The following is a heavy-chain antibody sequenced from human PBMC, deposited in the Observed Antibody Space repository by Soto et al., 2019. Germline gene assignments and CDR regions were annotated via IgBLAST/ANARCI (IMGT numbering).Heavy chain of an antibody. CDR3: ARGAEYSSSFDY. D-gene: IGHD6-6*01. CDR2: IYYSGST. Sequence: SETLSLTCTVSGGPISSYYWSWIRQPPGKGLEWIGYIYYSGSTNYNPSLKSRVTISVDTSKNQFSLKLSSVTAADTAVFYCARGAEYSSSFDYWGQGTLVTVSS. J-gene: IGHJ4*02. CDR1: GGPISSYY. V-gene: IGHV4-59*08.